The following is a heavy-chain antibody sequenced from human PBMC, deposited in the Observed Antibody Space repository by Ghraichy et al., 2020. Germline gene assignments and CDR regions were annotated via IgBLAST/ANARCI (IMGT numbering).Heavy chain of an antibody. D-gene: IGHD3-10*01. Sequence: GSLRLSCSMFGGPFDGYFWSWILQPPGKRLQWIGEINHRGDTNYNPSLRSRVTLSVDSSKNQFSLMMTSVTAADTSLYYCARRALYYHPVPYFDFWAQGALVTVSS. CDR3: ARRALYYHPVPYFDF. J-gene: IGHJ4*02. CDR2: INHRGDT. CDR1: GGPFDGYF. V-gene: IGHV4-34*01.